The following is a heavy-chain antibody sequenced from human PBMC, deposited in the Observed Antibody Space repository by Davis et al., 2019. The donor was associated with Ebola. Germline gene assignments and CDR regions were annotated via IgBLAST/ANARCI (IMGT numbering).Heavy chain of an antibody. Sequence: MPSETLSLTCAVFGGSFSDYYWTWIRQPPGKGLEWIGEINHTGSTSYNPSLKSRVTISVDTSKNQFSLKLTSVTAADTAVYYAAGTPDYGMDVWGKGTTVTVSS. V-gene: IGHV4-34*01. CDR2: INHTGST. D-gene: IGHD6-13*01. J-gene: IGHJ6*04. CDR1: GGSFSDYY. CDR3: AGTPDYGMDV.